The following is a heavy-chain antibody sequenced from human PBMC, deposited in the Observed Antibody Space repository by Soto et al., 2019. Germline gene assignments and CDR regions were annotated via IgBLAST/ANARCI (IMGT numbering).Heavy chain of an antibody. CDR2: IKSKTDGGTT. J-gene: IGHJ6*02. D-gene: IGHD5-18*01. CDR1: GFTFSNAW. Sequence: GGSLRLSCAASGFTFSNAWMNWVRQAPGKGLEWVGRIKSKTDGGTTDYAAPVKGRFTISRDDSKNTLYLQMNSLKTEDTAVYYCTTDLYSYGDYYYYSGMDVWGQGTTVTVS. V-gene: IGHV3-15*07. CDR3: TTDLYSYGDYYYYSGMDV.